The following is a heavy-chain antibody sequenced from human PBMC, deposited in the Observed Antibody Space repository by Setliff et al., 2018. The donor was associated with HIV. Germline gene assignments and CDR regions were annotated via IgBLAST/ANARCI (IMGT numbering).Heavy chain of an antibody. Sequence: SGPTLVNPTQTLTLTCTFSGFSLSTSGAAVGWIRQPPGKALEWLAILYWDDDKRYTPSLNNRLTITKGTSKNQVVLTMTNVDPVDTATYFCARRAGSSWFRFYFDYWGQGALVT. J-gene: IGHJ4*02. CDR2: LYWDDDK. V-gene: IGHV2-5*02. CDR1: GFSLSTSGAA. D-gene: IGHD6-13*01. CDR3: ARRAGSSWFRFYFDY.